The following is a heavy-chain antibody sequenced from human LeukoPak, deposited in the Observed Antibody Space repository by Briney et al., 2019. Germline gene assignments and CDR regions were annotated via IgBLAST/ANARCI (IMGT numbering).Heavy chain of an antibody. V-gene: IGHV3-21*01. CDR2: ISSSSSYI. Sequence: PGGSLRLSCAASGFTFSSYGMNWVRQAPGKGLEWVSSISSSSSYIYYADSVKGRFTISRDNAKNSLYLQMNSLRAEDTAVYYCARGGSTYYDFWSGYFHMDVWGKGTTVTVSS. CDR3: ARGGSTYYDFWSGYFHMDV. J-gene: IGHJ6*03. D-gene: IGHD3-3*01. CDR1: GFTFSSYG.